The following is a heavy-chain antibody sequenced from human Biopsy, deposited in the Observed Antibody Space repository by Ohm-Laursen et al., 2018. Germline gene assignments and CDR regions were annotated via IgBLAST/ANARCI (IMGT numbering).Heavy chain of an antibody. V-gene: IGHV1-2*02. J-gene: IGHJ5*02. Sequence: ASVKVSCKASGYRFIDYYLHWVRQAPGQGLEWLGCINPNSGGTDYSQKFQGRVTVTRETSVSTAYMELNRLKSDDTALYYCARRGASAYSENNFNPWGQGTLVTVSS. D-gene: IGHD6-25*01. CDR2: INPNSGGT. CDR3: ARRGASAYSENNFNP. CDR1: GYRFIDYY.